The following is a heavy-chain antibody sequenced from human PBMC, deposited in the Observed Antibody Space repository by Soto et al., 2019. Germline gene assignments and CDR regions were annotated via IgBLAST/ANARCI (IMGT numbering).Heavy chain of an antibody. Sequence: QAQLMQSGAEVNKPGSSVKVSCTASGGTFNGYAINWVRQAPGHGLEWMGGIIPLLGITNYAQKFQGRITIVADESTGTTSMDLRGLGSDDTAVYYCARDPRSITGTTSSEDFQHWGQGTLVSVSS. CDR1: GGTFNGYA. CDR2: IIPLLGIT. CDR3: ARDPRSITGTTSSEDFQH. J-gene: IGHJ1*01. V-gene: IGHV1-69*01. D-gene: IGHD1-20*01.